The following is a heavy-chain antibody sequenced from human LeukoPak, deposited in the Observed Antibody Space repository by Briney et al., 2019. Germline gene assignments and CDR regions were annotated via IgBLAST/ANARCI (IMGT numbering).Heavy chain of an antibody. J-gene: IGHJ4*02. CDR1: GFTFSSYA. V-gene: IGHV3-23*01. Sequence: GGSLRLSCAASGFTFSSYAMSWVRQAPGKGLEWVSAISGSGGSTHYADSVKGRFTISRDNSKNTLYLQMNSLRAEDTAVYYCAKDARVRGVITLDYWGQGTLVTVSS. CDR2: ISGSGGST. CDR3: AKDARVRGVITLDY. D-gene: IGHD3-10*01.